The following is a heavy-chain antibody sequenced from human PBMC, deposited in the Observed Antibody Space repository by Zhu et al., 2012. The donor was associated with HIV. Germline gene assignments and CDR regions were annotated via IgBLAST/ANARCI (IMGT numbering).Heavy chain of an antibody. CDR3: ARRGYCSGGSCYWGDNWFDP. Sequence: QVQLQESGPGLVKPSETLSLTCAVSGYSISSGYYWGWIRQPPGKGLEWIGSIYHSGSTYYNPSLKSRVTISVDTSKNQFSLKLSSVTAADTAVYYCARRGYCSGGSCYWGDNWFDPWGPGEPWSPSPQ. CDR1: GYSISSGYY. J-gene: IGHJ5*02. CDR2: IYHSGST. V-gene: IGHV4-38-2*01. D-gene: IGHD2-15*01.